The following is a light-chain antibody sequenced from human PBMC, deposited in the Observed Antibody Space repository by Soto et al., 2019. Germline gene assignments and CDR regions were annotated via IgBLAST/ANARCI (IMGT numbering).Light chain of an antibody. J-gene: IGKJ3*01. Sequence: DFQMTQSPSFVSASVGDRVILTCRASQGISNWLAWYPQKPGKAPNLLIYAASKLQTGVPSRFSGGGSGTDFTLTISSLQSEDFAAYVCQQAYSFPFNVGPGTKVDL. CDR2: AAS. CDR1: QGISNW. CDR3: QQAYSFPFN. V-gene: IGKV1-12*01.